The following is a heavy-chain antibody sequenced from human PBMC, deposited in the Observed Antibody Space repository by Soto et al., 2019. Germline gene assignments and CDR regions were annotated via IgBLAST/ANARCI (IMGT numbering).Heavy chain of an antibody. CDR3: ARVFESYYFYWFDP. J-gene: IGHJ5*02. CDR2: ISSSGSTI. D-gene: IGHD1-26*01. V-gene: IGHV3-48*03. CDR1: GFTFSSYE. Sequence: PGGSLRLSCAASGFTFSSYEMNWVRQAPGKGLEWVSYISSSGSTIYYADSVKGRFTISRDNAKNSLYLQMNSLRAEDTAVYYCARVFESYYFYWFDPWGQGTLVTVSS.